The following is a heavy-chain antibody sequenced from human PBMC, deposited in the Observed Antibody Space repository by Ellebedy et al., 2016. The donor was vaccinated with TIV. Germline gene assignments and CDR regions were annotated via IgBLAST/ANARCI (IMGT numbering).Heavy chain of an antibody. D-gene: IGHD2-21*01. Sequence: PGGSLRLSCEGSGFIFSNYAMHWVRQAPGKGLEWVAIISGDERRKLYADSVKGRFTVSRDNSKSTLFLHMDSLKVEDSGVYYCAKGPEKWVWYFQGWGLGKLVTVSS. CDR1: GFIFSNYA. CDR3: AKGPEKWVWYFQG. J-gene: IGHJ1*01. V-gene: IGHV3-30*18. CDR2: ISGDERRK.